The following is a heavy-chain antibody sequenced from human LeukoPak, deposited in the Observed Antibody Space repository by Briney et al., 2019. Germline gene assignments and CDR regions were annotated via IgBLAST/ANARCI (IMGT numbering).Heavy chain of an antibody. V-gene: IGHV1-8*03. CDR2: ISPNSGNT. CDR1: GYTFTGYY. D-gene: IGHD3-3*01. J-gene: IGHJ5*02. Sequence: GASVKVSCKASGYTFTGYYMHWVRQAPGQGLEWMGWISPNSGNTGYAQKFQGRVTITRNTSISTAYMELSSLRSEDTAVYYCARGRFLVDPWGQGTLVTVSS. CDR3: ARGRFLVDP.